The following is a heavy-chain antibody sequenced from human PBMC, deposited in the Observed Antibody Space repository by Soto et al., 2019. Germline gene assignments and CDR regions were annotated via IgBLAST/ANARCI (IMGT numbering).Heavy chain of an antibody. J-gene: IGHJ6*02. CDR3: AKMEYVSNGMDV. CDR2: ISGSGRET. Sequence: GGSLRLSCAASGFTFSTYAMSWVRQAPGKGLEWVSGISGSGRETYYADSVKGRFTVSRDNPKNTLYVQMNSLRAEDTAVYYCAKMEYVSNGMDVWGQGTTVTVSS. V-gene: IGHV3-23*01. CDR1: GFTFSTYA. D-gene: IGHD1-1*01.